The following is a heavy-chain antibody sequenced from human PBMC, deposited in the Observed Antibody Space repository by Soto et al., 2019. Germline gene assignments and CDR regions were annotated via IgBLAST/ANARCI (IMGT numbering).Heavy chain of an antibody. V-gene: IGHV1-69*06. J-gene: IGHJ6*01. CDR3: ARCRVAPASTESPYGHYGPPHHYLYGMDV. CDR1: GGTFGTFP. Sequence: QVHLVQSGAEVRQPGSSVKVSCKATGGTFGTFPITWVRQAPGQGLEWMGGIVPMFGTARYAQKFQDRVSITADISTSTAYLELSSLRSDDTAVYYCARCRVAPASTESPYGHYGPPHHYLYGMDVWGQGTTATVSS. D-gene: IGHD3-10*01. CDR2: IVPMFGTA.